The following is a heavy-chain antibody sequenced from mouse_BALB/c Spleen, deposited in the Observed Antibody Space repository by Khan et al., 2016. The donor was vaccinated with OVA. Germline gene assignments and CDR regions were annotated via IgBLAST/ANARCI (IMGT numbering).Heavy chain of an antibody. CDR2: IYPGSDNT. V-gene: IGHV1-81*01. Sequence: QVQLQQSGPELVKPGASVKMSCKASGYTFTDYIINWVKQRTGQGLEWIGDIYPGSDNTYYNEKFKGKATLTADKSSNTVYIQLSSLTSEDSAVYFCARSGYGTFAYWGQGTLVTVSA. J-gene: IGHJ3*01. CDR1: GYTFTDYI. CDR3: ARSGYGTFAY. D-gene: IGHD2-10*02.